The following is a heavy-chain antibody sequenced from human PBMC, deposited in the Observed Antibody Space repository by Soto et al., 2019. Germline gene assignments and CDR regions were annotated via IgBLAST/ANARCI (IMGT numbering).Heavy chain of an antibody. CDR3: ARDRLRLGELSLIAYFDY. V-gene: IGHV3-30*15. CDR2: ISYDGINE. CDR1: GFTFTSYA. Sequence: QVQLVESGGSVVQPGRSLRLSCEASGFTFTSYAMHWVRQAPGKGLEWVAVISYDGINEYYADSVKGRFTISRDNSKNTLFLQRSSMRVEDTAVYYCARDRLRLGELSLIAYFDYWGQGTLVTVSS. J-gene: IGHJ4*02. D-gene: IGHD3-16*02.